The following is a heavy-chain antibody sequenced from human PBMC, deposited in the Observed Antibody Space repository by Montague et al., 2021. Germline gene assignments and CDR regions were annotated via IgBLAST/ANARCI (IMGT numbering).Heavy chain of an antibody. CDR1: GDSINGWY. Sequence: SETLSLTCSVSGDSINGWYWSWIRQPPGKGLEWIGSVFYSGATNYNPSLKSRVTMSADTSKNQVSLKVNSVTAADTAVYYCARQGFYESGGLFIWGLGTLVTVSS. V-gene: IGHV4-59*01. J-gene: IGHJ4*02. CDR3: ARQGFYESGGLFI. CDR2: VFYSGAT. D-gene: IGHD3-22*01.